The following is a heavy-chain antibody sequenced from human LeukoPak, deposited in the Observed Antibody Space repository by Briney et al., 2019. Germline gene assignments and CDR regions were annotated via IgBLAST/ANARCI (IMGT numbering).Heavy chain of an antibody. Sequence: ASVKVSCKASGYTFTGYYIHWVRQAPGQGLEWMGWIAPNSGGTNYAQNFQGRVTMTRDTSINTAYMELSRLRSDDTAVYYCARDSRKPTNYDNSGYYYWGQGSLVTVSS. CDR2: IAPNSGGT. CDR1: GYTFTGYY. V-gene: IGHV1-2*02. D-gene: IGHD3-22*01. J-gene: IGHJ4*02. CDR3: ARDSRKPTNYDNSGYYY.